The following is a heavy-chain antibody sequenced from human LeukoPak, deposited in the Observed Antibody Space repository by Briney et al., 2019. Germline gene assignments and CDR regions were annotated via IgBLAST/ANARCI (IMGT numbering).Heavy chain of an antibody. V-gene: IGHV3-9*01. D-gene: IGHD3-10*01. J-gene: IGHJ4*02. Sequence: GRSLRLSCAASGFTFDDYAMHWVRQAPGKGLEWVSGINWNSGNIAQADSVKGRFTISRDNAKNSLHLQMDSLRPEDTALYYCAKSRGYHGSGREPFDYWGQGTLVTASS. CDR2: INWNSGNI. CDR1: GFTFDDYA. CDR3: AKSRGYHGSGREPFDY.